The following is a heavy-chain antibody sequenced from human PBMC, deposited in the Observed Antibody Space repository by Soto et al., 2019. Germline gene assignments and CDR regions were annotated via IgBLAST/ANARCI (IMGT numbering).Heavy chain of an antibody. D-gene: IGHD5-18*01. Sequence: VQLVESGGGLVQPGGSLRLSCAVSGFTFSTYSMNWVRQAPGKGLEWVSYISSSSGSIYYADSVKARFTISRDNAKNSLYLQMNSLRDEDTAVYYCARGKDTAPRCGDYWGQGTLVTVSS. CDR1: GFTFSTYS. V-gene: IGHV3-48*02. J-gene: IGHJ4*02. CDR3: ARGKDTAPRCGDY. CDR2: ISSSSGSI.